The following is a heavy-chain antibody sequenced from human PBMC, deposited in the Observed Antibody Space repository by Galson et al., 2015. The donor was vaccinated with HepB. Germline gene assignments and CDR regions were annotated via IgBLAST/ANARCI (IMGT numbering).Heavy chain of an antibody. CDR1: GFTFDDYT. V-gene: IGHV3-43*01. J-gene: IGHJ4*02. CDR2: ISWEGTNT. CDR3: ASEHVLGVTAFDN. Sequence: SLRLSCAASGFTFDDYTMHWVRQVPGKGLEWVSLISWEGTNTYYADSVKGRFTISRDNSKNSLYLQMNSLRTDDSALYYCASEHVLGVTAFDNWGQGTLVTVSS. D-gene: IGHD3-10*01.